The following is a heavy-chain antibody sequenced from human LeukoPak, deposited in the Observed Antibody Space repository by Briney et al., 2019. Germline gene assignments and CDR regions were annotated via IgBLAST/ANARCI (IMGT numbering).Heavy chain of an antibody. D-gene: IGHD3-10*01. V-gene: IGHV2-70*11. Sequence: SGPALVKPTQTLTLTCTFSVFSLSTSGMCVSWIRQPPGKALEWLARIDWGDDKYYSTSLKTRLTISKDTSKNQVVLTMTNMDPVDTATYYCARIRRGWVDYWGQGTLVTVSS. CDR2: IDWGDDK. CDR1: VFSLSTSGMC. J-gene: IGHJ4*02. CDR3: ARIRRGWVDY.